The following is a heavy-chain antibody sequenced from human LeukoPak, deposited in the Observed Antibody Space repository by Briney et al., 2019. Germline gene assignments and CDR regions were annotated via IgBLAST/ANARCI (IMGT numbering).Heavy chain of an antibody. D-gene: IGHD6-13*01. J-gene: IGHJ4*02. CDR1: GFTFNTYS. Sequence: PGGSLRLSCAASGFTFNTYSMNWVRQAPGKGLEWVAHISSTRLTIYYADSVRGRFTISRDNSKNTLYLQMNSLRAEDTAVYYCARFPSIAAAGTDYWGQGTLVTVSS. V-gene: IGHV3-48*01. CDR2: ISSTRLTI. CDR3: ARFPSIAAAGTDY.